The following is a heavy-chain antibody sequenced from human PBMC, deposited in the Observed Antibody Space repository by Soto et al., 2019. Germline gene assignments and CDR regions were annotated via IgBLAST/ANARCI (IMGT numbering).Heavy chain of an antibody. Sequence: VSVKVYCKAAGYTLTIYGISWVRQAPGQGLEWMGWISAYNGNTNYAQKLQGRVTMTTDTSTSTAYMELRSLRSDDTAVYYCARTRKGSGFDYSAQATLVTLPS. CDR1: GYTLTIYG. CDR2: ISAYNGNT. CDR3: ARTRKGSGFDY. D-gene: IGHD2-15*01. J-gene: IGHJ4*02. V-gene: IGHV1-18*04.